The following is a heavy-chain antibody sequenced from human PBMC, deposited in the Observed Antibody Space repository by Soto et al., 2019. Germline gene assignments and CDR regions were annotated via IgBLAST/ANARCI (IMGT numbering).Heavy chain of an antibody. D-gene: IGHD3-22*01. CDR2: IYYSGST. Sequence: SETLSLTCTVSGGSISSSSYYWGWIRQPPGKGLEWIGSIYYSGSTYYNPSLKSRVTISVDTSKNQFSLKLSSVTAADTAVYYCARHVTMIVVVINAFDIWGQGTMVTVSS. CDR3: ARHVTMIVVVINAFDI. J-gene: IGHJ3*02. V-gene: IGHV4-39*01. CDR1: GGSISSSSYY.